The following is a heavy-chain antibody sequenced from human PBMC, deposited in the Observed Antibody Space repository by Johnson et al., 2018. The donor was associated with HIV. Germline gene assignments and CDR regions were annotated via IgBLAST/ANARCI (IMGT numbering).Heavy chain of an antibody. J-gene: IGHJ3*02. Sequence: QVQLVESGGGVVQPGRSLRLSCAASGFTFSSYAMHWVRQAPGKGLEWVAVISYDGSNKYYADSVKGRFTISRENSKNKLYLQMNSLRAEDKAVYYWARSLGVVGAIGKGAFDIWGQGTMVTVSS. CDR3: ARSLGVVGAIGKGAFDI. V-gene: IGHV3-30*04. CDR2: ISYDGSNK. CDR1: GFTFSSYA. D-gene: IGHD1-26*01.